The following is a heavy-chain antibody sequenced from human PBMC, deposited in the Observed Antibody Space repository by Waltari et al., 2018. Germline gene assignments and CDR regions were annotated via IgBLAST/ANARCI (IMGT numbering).Heavy chain of an antibody. D-gene: IGHD6-6*01. J-gene: IGHJ6*02. CDR1: GGTFSSYA. V-gene: IGHV1-69*10. Sequence: QVQLVQSGAEVKKPGSSVKVSCKASGGTFSSYAISWVRQAPGQGLEWMGGIIPSLGIANNAQKFQGRVTITADKSTSTAYMELSSLRSEDTAVYYCARASIAARQYYYYYGMDVWGQGTTVTVSS. CDR2: IIPSLGIA. CDR3: ARASIAARQYYYYYGMDV.